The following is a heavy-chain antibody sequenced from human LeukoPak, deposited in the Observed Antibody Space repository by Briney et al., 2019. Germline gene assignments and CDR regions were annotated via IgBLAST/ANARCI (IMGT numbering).Heavy chain of an antibody. CDR1: GFTFSSYS. V-gene: IGHV3-21*01. J-gene: IGHJ3*02. CDR2: ISSSSSYI. CDR3: ARDGSFGDYGNAFDI. Sequence: GGSLRLSCAASGFTFSSYSMNWVRQAPGKGLEWVSSISSSSSYIYYADSVKGRFTISRDNAKNSLYLQMNSLRAEDTAVYYCARDGSFGDYGNAFDIWGQGTMVTVSS. D-gene: IGHD4-17*01.